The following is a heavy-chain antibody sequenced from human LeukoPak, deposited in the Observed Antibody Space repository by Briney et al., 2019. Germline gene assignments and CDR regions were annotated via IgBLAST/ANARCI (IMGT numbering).Heavy chain of an antibody. J-gene: IGHJ4*02. CDR2: ISSSSSTI. CDR1: GFTFSSYS. V-gene: IGHV3-48*04. CDR3: AKRRCSSSSCYYYFDY. Sequence: PGGSLRLSCAASGFTFSSYSMNWVRQAPGKGLEWVSYISSSSSTIYYADSVKGRFTISRDNAKNSLYLQMNSLRAEDTAVYYCAKRRCSSSSCYYYFDYWGQGTLVTVSS. D-gene: IGHD2-2*01.